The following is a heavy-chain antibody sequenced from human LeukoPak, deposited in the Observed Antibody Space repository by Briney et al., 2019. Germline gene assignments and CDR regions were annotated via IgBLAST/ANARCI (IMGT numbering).Heavy chain of an antibody. CDR3: ARSGKWLTDY. CDR1: GFTFSSYE. Sequence: GGSLRLSCAASGFTFSSYEMNWVRQAPGKGLEWASYISSSGSTIYYADSVKGRFTISRDNAKNSLYLQMNSLRAEDTAVYYCARSGKWLTDYWGQGTLVTVSS. J-gene: IGHJ4*02. D-gene: IGHD3-22*01. V-gene: IGHV3-48*03. CDR2: ISSSGSTI.